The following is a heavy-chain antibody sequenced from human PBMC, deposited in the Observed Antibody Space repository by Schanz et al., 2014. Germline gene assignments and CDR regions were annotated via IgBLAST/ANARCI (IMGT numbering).Heavy chain of an antibody. J-gene: IGHJ4*01. D-gene: IGHD6-13*01. CDR1: GFTFSKYW. V-gene: IGHV3-7*05. CDR2: IKQDGSEK. CDR3: AREQIMAAAGLVDY. Sequence: EVQLVESGGGLVQPGGSLRLSCGGSGFTFSKYWMSWVRQAPGKGLEWVANIKQDGSEKYYVDAVKGRFTISRDNAKNSLYLQMNSLRAEDMAVYYCAREQIMAAAGLVDYWGHGTLVTVSS.